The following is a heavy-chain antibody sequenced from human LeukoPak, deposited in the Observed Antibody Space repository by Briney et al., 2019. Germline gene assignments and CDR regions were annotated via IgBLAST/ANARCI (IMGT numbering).Heavy chain of an antibody. CDR1: GGSISNGDYY. V-gene: IGHV4-31*02. CDR2: IHYSGSA. Sequence: SETLSLTCTVSGGSISNGDYYWSWIRQYPGRGLEWIANIHYSGSAYYNPSLKSRVSTSVDTSQNHFSLNLSSVTAADTAVYYCARRRSNEYYNWLDPWGRGALVTVSS. D-gene: IGHD2/OR15-2a*01. CDR3: ARRRSNEYYNWLDP. J-gene: IGHJ5*02.